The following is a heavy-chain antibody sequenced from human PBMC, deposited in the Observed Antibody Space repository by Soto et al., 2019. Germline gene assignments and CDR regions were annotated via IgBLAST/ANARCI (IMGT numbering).Heavy chain of an antibody. D-gene: IGHD4-4*01. CDR1: GGSISSSNW. Sequence: SETLSLTCAVSGGSISSSNWWSWVRQPPGKGLEWIGEIYHSGSTNYNPSLKSRVTISVDKSKNQFSLKLSSVTAADTAVYYCARVLVVTTYYYGMDVWGQGTTVTVS. CDR3: ARVLVVTTYYYGMDV. CDR2: IYHSGST. J-gene: IGHJ6*02. V-gene: IGHV4-4*02.